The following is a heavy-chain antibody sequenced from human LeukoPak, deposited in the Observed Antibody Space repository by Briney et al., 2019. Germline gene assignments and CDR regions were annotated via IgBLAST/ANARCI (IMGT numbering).Heavy chain of an antibody. D-gene: IGHD3-10*01. CDR1: GFTFSSYG. Sequence: GGSLRLSCAASGFTFSSYGMHWVRQAPGKGLEWVAVISYDGSNKYYADSVKGRFTISRDNSKNTLYLQMNSLRAEDTAVYYCAGATGGIRWFGELVLWGQGTLVTVSS. J-gene: IGHJ4*02. CDR2: ISYDGSNK. CDR3: AGATGGIRWFGELVL. V-gene: IGHV3-30*03.